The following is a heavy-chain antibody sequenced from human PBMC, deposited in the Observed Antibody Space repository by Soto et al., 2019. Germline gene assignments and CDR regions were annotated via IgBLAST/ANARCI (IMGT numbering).Heavy chain of an antibody. CDR3: AKGRYDFWSPYYFDS. V-gene: IGHV3-9*01. CDR1: GFSFGTYV. Sequence: EVQLLESGGGMVEPRGSLKLSCAASGFSFGTYVMNWVRQAPGKGLEWVSGITWNSRVLAYADSVKGRFTISRDNARNSLYLQMDSLRDEDTALYYCAKGRYDFWSPYYFDSWGQGTLVTVSS. J-gene: IGHJ4*02. CDR2: ITWNSRVL. D-gene: IGHD3-3*01.